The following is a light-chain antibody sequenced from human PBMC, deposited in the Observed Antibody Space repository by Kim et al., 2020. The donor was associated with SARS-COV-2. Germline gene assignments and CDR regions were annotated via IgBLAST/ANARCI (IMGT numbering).Light chain of an antibody. CDR2: SNS. J-gene: IGLJ3*02. CDR3: AAWDGSLEAWV. Sequence: QRVTISCSGGSPNLGTNAVNWYQHVPGTAPKFLLFSNSRRPSGVPDRFSGSKSGSSASLAISGLQSDDEATYYCAAWDGSLEAWVFGGGTQLTVL. V-gene: IGLV1-44*01. CDR1: SPNLGTNA.